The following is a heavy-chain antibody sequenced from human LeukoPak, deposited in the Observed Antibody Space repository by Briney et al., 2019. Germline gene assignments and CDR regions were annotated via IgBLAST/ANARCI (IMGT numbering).Heavy chain of an antibody. Sequence: GGSLRLSCAASGFTFSSYWMSWVRQAPGKGLEWVANIKQDGSEKYYVDSVKGRFTISRDNAKNSLYLQMNSLKPEDTALYYCAKDSLYDSSGYYDYWGQGTLVTVSS. V-gene: IGHV3-7*03. J-gene: IGHJ4*02. D-gene: IGHD3-22*01. CDR3: AKDSLYDSSGYYDY. CDR1: GFTFSSYW. CDR2: IKQDGSEK.